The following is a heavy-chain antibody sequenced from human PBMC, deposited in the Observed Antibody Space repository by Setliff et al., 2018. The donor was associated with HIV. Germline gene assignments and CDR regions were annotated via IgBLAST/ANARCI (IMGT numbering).Heavy chain of an antibody. CDR2: INQDVNDK. J-gene: IGHJ5*02. V-gene: IGHV3-7*01. CDR1: GLTFSGYW. D-gene: IGHD6-19*01. Sequence: GGSLRLSCAASGLTFSGYWMVWVRQAPGKGLEWVANINQDVNDKYYAASVKGRFDISRDNAKNSMYLQMNSLRVEDTAVYYCARAVAENWFDPWGQGTLVTVSS. CDR3: ARAVAENWFDP.